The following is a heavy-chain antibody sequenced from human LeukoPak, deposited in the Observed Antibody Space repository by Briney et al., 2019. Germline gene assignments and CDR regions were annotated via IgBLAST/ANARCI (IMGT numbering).Heavy chain of an antibody. CDR3: ASRQNWGWYFDL. Sequence: PSETLSLTCTVSGGSINRCNYYWGWIRPPPGKGLEWIGGIYYSGTTYYNPSLKTRVTISVDTSKNQYSLKLTSVTAADTAVYHCASRQNWGWYFDLWGRGTLVAVSS. D-gene: IGHD7-27*01. V-gene: IGHV4-39*01. J-gene: IGHJ2*01. CDR2: IYYSGTT. CDR1: GGSINRCNYY.